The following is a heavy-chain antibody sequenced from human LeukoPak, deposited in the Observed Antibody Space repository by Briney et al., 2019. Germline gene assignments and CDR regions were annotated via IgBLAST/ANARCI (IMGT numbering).Heavy chain of an antibody. Sequence: SETLSLTCAVYGGSFSGYYWSWIRQPPGKGLEWIGEINHSGSTNYNPSLKSRVTISVDTSKNQFSLKLSSVTAADTAVYYCARLYSSGWYFDYWGQGTLVTVSS. V-gene: IGHV4-34*01. CDR3: ARLYSSGWYFDY. D-gene: IGHD6-19*01. J-gene: IGHJ4*02. CDR2: INHSGST. CDR1: GGSFSGYY.